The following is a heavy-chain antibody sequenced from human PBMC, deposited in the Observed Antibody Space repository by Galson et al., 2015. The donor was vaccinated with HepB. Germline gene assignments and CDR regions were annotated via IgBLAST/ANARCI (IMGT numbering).Heavy chain of an antibody. CDR2: IYYSGST. J-gene: IGHJ2*01. D-gene: IGHD4-17*01. CDR3: ARLYGDYANDWYFDL. Sequence: ETLSLTCTVSGGSISSYYWSWIRQPPGKGLEWIGYIYYSGSTNYNPSLKSRVTISVDTSKNQFSLKLSSVTAADTAVYYCARLYGDYANDWYFDLWGRGTLVTVSS. V-gene: IGHV4-59*08. CDR1: GGSISSYY.